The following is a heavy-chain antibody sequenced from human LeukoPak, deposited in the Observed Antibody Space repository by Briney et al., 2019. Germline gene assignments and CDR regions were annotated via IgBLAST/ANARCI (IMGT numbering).Heavy chain of an antibody. Sequence: GGSLRLSCAVSGFPVSSKYMNWIRQAPGKGLEWVAVIYGGDDTFYADAVKGRFTISRDSSKHTLYFQMNDLRGDDTAVYYCARDAGDGYFDYWGQGTLVTVSS. V-gene: IGHV3-53*01. J-gene: IGHJ4*02. CDR2: IYGGDDT. D-gene: IGHD3-10*01. CDR1: GFPVSSKY. CDR3: ARDAGDGYFDY.